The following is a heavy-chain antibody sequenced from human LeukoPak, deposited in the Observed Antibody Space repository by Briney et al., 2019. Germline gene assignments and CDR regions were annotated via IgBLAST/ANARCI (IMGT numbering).Heavy chain of an antibody. CDR1: GGSISTFY. Sequence: PSETLSLTCTVAGGSISTFYWSWIRQPPGKGLEWIGYIYYSGSTNYNPSLKSRVTISVDTSKNQFSLKLSSVTAADTAVYYCAQQCSGSYEPCFDYWGQGTLVTVSS. J-gene: IGHJ4*02. D-gene: IGHD1-26*01. CDR3: AQQCSGSYEPCFDY. V-gene: IGHV4-59*01. CDR2: IYYSGST.